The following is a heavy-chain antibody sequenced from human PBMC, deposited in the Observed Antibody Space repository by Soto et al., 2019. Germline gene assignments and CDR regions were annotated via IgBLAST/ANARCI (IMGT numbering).Heavy chain of an antibody. CDR3: ARDLTREGDYYDRSGYYLDY. D-gene: IGHD3-22*01. J-gene: IGHJ4*02. CDR1: GYTFTRYY. V-gene: IGHV1-46*01. CDR2: INPSDDAT. Sequence: ASVKVSCKASGYTFTRYYMQWVRQAPGQGLEWMGIINPSDDATSYAEKFQGRLTMTKDTSTSTVYMEMSSLRSEDTAVYYCARDLTREGDYYDRSGYYLDYWGQGTLVTVSS.